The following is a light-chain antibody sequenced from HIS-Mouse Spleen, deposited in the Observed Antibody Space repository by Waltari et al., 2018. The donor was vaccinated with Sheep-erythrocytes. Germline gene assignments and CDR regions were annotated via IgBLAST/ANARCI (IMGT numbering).Light chain of an antibody. Sequence: QSALTQPRSVSGSPGQSVTISCTVTSSYVGGYNYVSLYQQHPGKAPKLMIYDVSKRPSGVPDRFSGSKSGNTASLTISGLQAEDEADYYCCSYAGSYNHVFATGTKVTVL. CDR3: CSYAGSYNHV. V-gene: IGLV2-11*01. CDR2: DVS. J-gene: IGLJ1*01. CDR1: SSYVGGYNY.